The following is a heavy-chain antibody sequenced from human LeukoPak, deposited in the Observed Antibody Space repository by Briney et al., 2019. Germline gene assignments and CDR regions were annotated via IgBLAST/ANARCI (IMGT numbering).Heavy chain of an antibody. CDR3: ARDSIVLMVYAMPNWFDP. CDR1: GYTFTSYG. D-gene: IGHD2-8*01. CDR2: ISAYNGNT. V-gene: IGHV1-18*01. Sequence: ASVKVSCKASGYTFTSYGISWVRQAPGQGLEWMGWISAYNGNTNYAQKLQGRVTMTTDTSTSTAYMELKSLRSDDTAVYYCARDSIVLMVYAMPNWFDPWGQGTLVTVSS. J-gene: IGHJ5*02.